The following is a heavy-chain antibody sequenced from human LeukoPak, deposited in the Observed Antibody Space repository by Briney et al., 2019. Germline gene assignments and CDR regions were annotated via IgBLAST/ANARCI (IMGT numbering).Heavy chain of an antibody. J-gene: IGHJ6*02. V-gene: IGHV3-23*01. D-gene: IGHD1-26*01. Sequence: GGSLRLSCAVSGITLSNYGMSWVRQAPGKGLEWVAGISDGGGSRNYADSVKGRFTISRDNAKNSLYLQMNSLRAEDTAVYYCARDKYYARASYGMDVWGQGTTVTVSS. CDR2: ISDGGGSR. CDR3: ARDKYYARASYGMDV. CDR1: GITLSNYG.